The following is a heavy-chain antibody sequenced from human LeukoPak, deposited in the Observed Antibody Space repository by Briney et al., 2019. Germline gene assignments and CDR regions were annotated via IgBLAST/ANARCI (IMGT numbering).Heavy chain of an antibody. Sequence: KPGGSLRLSCAASGFTFSNAWMSWVRQAPGKGLEWVGRIKSKTDGGTTDYAAPVKGRFTIPRDDSKNTLYLQMNSLKTEDTAVYYCTTETIRVGATSHFDYWGQGTLVTVSS. V-gene: IGHV3-15*01. CDR3: TTETIRVGATSHFDY. D-gene: IGHD1-26*01. J-gene: IGHJ4*02. CDR1: GFTFSNAW. CDR2: IKSKTDGGTT.